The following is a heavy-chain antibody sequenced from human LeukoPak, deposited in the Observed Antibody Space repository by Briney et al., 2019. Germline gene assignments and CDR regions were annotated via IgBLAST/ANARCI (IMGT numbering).Heavy chain of an antibody. CDR3: AREAYSSGNGNFDL. Sequence: GGSLRLSCAASGFTFSSYAMHWVRQAPGKGLEWVAVISYDGSNKYYADSVKGRFTISRDNSKNTLYLQMNGLRAEDTAVYYCAREAYSSGNGNFDLWGRGTLVTVSS. CDR1: GFTFSSYA. J-gene: IGHJ2*01. V-gene: IGHV3-30-3*01. CDR2: ISYDGSNK. D-gene: IGHD6-19*01.